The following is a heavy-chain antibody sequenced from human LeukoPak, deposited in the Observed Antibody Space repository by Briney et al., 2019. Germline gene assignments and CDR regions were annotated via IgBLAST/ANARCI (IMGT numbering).Heavy chain of an antibody. CDR1: VGTFRKYA. Sequence: VKETLLSSVGTFRKYAINGVGQPPGQGLEWMGGIIPIFGTANYAQKFQGRITSTTDESTSTAYMELSSLRSEDTSVYYCASRHSGDYDGFDLWGQGTMVTVSS. CDR2: IIPIFGTA. CDR3: ASRHSGDYDGFDL. D-gene: IGHD4-17*01. J-gene: IGHJ3*01. V-gene: IGHV1-69*13.